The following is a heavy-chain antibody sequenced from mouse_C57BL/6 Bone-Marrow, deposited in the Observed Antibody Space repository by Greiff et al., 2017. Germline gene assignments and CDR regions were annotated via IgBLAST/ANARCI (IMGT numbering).Heavy chain of an antibody. V-gene: IGHV1-19*01. J-gene: IGHJ3*01. CDR2: INPYNGGT. D-gene: IGHD1-1*01. CDR1: GYTFTDYY. Sequence: VQLQQSGPVLVKPGASVKMSCKASGYTFTDYYMNWVKQSHGKSLEWIGVINPYNGGTSYNQKFKGQATLTVDKSSSTAYMGRNSLTSEDSAVYYCARGYYGSSSWFAYWGQGTLVTVSA. CDR3: ARGYYGSSSWFAY.